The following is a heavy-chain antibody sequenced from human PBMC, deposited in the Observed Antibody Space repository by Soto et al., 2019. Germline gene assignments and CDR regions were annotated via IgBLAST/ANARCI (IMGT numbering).Heavy chain of an antibody. CDR1: GYTFTAQY. D-gene: IGHD6-19*01. J-gene: IGHJ5*02. CDR2: INPTNGDT. Sequence: ASVKVSCKASGYTFTAQYLHWVRQAPGEGLEWMGWINPTNGDTRYAQKFQGRVTMTTDTSMSTAYLELRSLRPDDTAVYYCAKGDSSCDSCFDPWGQGTLVTVSS. CDR3: AKGDSSCDSCFDP. V-gene: IGHV1-2*02.